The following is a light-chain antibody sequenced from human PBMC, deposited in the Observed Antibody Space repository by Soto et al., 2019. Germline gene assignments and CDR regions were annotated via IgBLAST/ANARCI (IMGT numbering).Light chain of an antibody. CDR2: ADS. CDR1: QSVSGY. J-gene: IGKJ5*01. Sequence: EIVLTQSPATLSLSPGETATLSCRASQSVSGYIGWYQQKPGQAPRLLIYADSNRATGIPARFGGSGSGTDFALTISSLEPEDFSVYYCQQRYNWPITFGQGTRLEIK. CDR3: QQRYNWPIT. V-gene: IGKV3-11*01.